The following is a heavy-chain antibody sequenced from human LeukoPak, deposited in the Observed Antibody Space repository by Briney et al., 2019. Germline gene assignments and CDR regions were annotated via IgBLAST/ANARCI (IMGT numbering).Heavy chain of an antibody. CDR1: GYTFTSYD. CDR2: MNPNSGNT. CDR3: ATNPGGSGWYTS. V-gene: IGHV1-8*01. Sequence: GASVKVSCKASGYTFTSYDINWVRQATGQGLEWMGWMNPNSGNTGYAQKFQGRVTITTDESTSTAYMELSSLRSEDTAVYYCATNPGGSGWYTSWGQGTLVTVSS. D-gene: IGHD3-3*01. J-gene: IGHJ5*02.